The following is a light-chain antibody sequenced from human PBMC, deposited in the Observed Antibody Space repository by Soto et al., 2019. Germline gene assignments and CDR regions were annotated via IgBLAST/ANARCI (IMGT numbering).Light chain of an antibody. CDR1: SSDVGHYNF. J-gene: IGLJ2*01. CDR2: RVG. V-gene: IGLV2-11*01. Sequence: QSALIQPRSVSGSPGQSVTISCTGTSSDVGHYNFVSWYQHHPGKAPKPMIYRVGQRPSGVPDRFSGSKSGNTASLTISGLQAEDEADYYCCSFAGSNTYVVFGGGTKVTVL. CDR3: CSFAGSNTYVV.